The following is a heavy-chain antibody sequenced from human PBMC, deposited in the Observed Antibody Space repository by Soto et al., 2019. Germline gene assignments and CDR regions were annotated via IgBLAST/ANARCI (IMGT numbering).Heavy chain of an antibody. CDR1: RFTFSSYT. D-gene: IGHD3-10*01. V-gene: IGHV3-21*01. CDR2: ISSSSNHI. CDR3: ARDHIASSITMPLGWFDT. Sequence: GGSLRLSCAASRFTFSSYTMNWVRQAPGKGLEWVSSISSSSNHIYYADSVRGRFTISRDNAKSSLYLQMNSLRAEDTAVYYCARDHIASSITMPLGWFDTWGQGTLATVSS. J-gene: IGHJ5*02.